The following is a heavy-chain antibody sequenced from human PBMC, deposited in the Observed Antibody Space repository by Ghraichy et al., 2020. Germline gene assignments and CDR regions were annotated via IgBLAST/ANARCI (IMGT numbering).Heavy chain of an antibody. CDR1: GGSINRTDSY. V-gene: IGHV4-39*01. Sequence: SQTLSLTCTVSGGSINRTDSYWIWVRQSPGRGLEWIGSISYRGGTHYNPSLKSRITISIDTPKNRFSLRLTSLTAADTATFFCARHKVAGGKVDYWGQGTLVTVSS. CDR2: ISYRGGT. CDR3: ARHKVAGGKVDY. D-gene: IGHD6-19*01. J-gene: IGHJ4*02.